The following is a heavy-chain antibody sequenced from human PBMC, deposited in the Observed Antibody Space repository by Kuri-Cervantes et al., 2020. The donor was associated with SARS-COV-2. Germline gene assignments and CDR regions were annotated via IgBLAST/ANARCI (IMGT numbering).Heavy chain of an antibody. CDR3: ARNPSGYNWNDETNRRDNWFDP. CDR1: GFTFSSYA. V-gene: IGHV3-21*01. D-gene: IGHD1-1*01. Sequence: LSLTCAASGFTFSSYAMSWVRQAPGKGLEWVSSISSSSSYIYYADSVKGRFTISRDNAKNSLYLQMNSLRAEDTAVYYCARNPSGYNWNDETNRRDNWFDPWGQGTLVTVSS. CDR2: ISSSSSYI. J-gene: IGHJ5*02.